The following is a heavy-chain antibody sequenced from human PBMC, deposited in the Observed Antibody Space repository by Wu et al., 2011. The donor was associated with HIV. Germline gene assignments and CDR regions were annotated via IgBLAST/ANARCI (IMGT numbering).Heavy chain of an antibody. J-gene: IGHJ4*02. CDR2: INPSGGST. V-gene: IGHV1-46*01. D-gene: IGHD5-18*01. CDR3: ARVWIPLAGPYFDY. CDR1: GHTFTSYY. Sequence: QVQLVQSGAEVKKPGASVKVSCKASGHTFTSYYMHWVRQAPGQGLEWMGIINPSGGSTSYAQKFQGRVTMTSDTSTSTVYMELSSLRSEDTALYYCARVWIPLAGPYFDYWGQGTLVTVSS.